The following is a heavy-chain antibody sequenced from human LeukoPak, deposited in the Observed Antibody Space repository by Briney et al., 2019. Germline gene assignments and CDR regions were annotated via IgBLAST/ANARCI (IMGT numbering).Heavy chain of an antibody. CDR3: ARADRSGYFGNVVAFDI. J-gene: IGHJ3*02. Sequence: SQTLSLTCTVSGGSINSGSYSWTWIRQPGGKGLEWIGRIHNSGSPDYTPSLKSRITTLIDTSKNQFLLKLTSVTAVDTAVYYCARADRSGYFGNVVAFDIWGQGTMVTVSS. CDR2: IHNSGSP. D-gene: IGHD3-22*01. CDR1: GGSINSGSYS. V-gene: IGHV4-61*02.